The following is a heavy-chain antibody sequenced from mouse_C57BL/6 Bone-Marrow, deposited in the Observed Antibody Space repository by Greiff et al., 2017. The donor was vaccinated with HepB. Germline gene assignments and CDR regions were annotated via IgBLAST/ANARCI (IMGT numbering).Heavy chain of an antibody. CDR1: GYTFTSYW. Sequence: QVQLKQPGAELVKPGASVKMSCKASGYTFTSYWITWVKQRPGQGLEWIGDIYPGSGSTNYNEKFKSKATLTVDTSSSTAYMQLSSLTSEDSAVYYCARSHLTVVVPYFDYWGQGTTLTVSS. V-gene: IGHV1-55*01. CDR3: ARSHLTVVVPYFDY. CDR2: IYPGSGST. J-gene: IGHJ2*01. D-gene: IGHD1-1*01.